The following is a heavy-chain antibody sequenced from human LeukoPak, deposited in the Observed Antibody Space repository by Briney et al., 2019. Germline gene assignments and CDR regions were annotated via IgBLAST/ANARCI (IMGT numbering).Heavy chain of an antibody. Sequence: PSETLSLTCTVSGGSISSYYWSWIRQPPGKGLEWIGYIYYSGSTNYNPSLKSRVTISVDTSKNQFSLKLSSVTAADTAVYYCARDDTVGAVDYWGQGTLVTVSS. CDR3: ARDDTVGAVDY. J-gene: IGHJ4*02. CDR1: GGSISSYY. CDR2: IYYSGST. V-gene: IGHV4-59*01. D-gene: IGHD1-26*01.